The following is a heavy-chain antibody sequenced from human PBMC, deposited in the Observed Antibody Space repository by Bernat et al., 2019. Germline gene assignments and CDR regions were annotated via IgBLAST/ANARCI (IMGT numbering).Heavy chain of an antibody. Sequence: EVQLVESGGGLVQPGGSLRLSCAASGFTFSAYSMNWVRQAPGKGLEWVSYISNTGSAIYYADSVKGRFTISRDNAKNSLFLQMNSLRDEDTAVYFCARGTKIHDYGDYGPDYWGQGTLVTVSS. CDR2: ISNTGSAI. J-gene: IGHJ4*02. D-gene: IGHD4-17*01. V-gene: IGHV3-48*02. CDR1: GFTFSAYS. CDR3: ARGTKIHDYGDYGPDY.